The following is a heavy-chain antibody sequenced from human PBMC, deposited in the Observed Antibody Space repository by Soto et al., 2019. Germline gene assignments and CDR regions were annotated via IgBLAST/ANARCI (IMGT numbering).Heavy chain of an antibody. J-gene: IGHJ4*02. D-gene: IGHD2-15*01. CDR2: FDPEDGET. V-gene: IGHV1-24*01. CDR3: ATTKLGYCSGGSCPGHF. Sequence: ASVKVSCKVSGYALTELSMHWVRQAPGKGLEWMGGFDPEDGETIYAQKFQGRVTMTEDTSTDTAYMELSSLRSEDTAVYYCATTKLGYCSGGSCPGHFWGRGTLVTVSS. CDR1: GYALTELS.